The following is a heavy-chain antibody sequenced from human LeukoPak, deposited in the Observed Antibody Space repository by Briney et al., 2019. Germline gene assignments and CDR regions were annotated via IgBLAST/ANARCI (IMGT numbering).Heavy chain of an antibody. D-gene: IGHD6-13*01. CDR2: IHSSGST. V-gene: IGHV4-59*02. J-gene: IGHJ6*02. CDR3: ANFGSSWRYGVDV. CDR1: GGSVSNNF. Sequence: SETLSLTCTVSGGSVSNNFWNWIRQPPGKGLEWIADIHSSGSTNHNPSLRSRVTISIDTSKNQFSLQLTSVTAADTAVYYCANFGSSWRYGVDVWGQGTKVTVSS.